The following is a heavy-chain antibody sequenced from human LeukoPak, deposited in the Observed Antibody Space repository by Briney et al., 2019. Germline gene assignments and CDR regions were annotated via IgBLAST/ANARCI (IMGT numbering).Heavy chain of an antibody. D-gene: IGHD3-10*01. CDR1: GFTFSSYA. CDR2: ISGSGGST. J-gene: IGHJ4*02. Sequence: PGGSLRLSCAASGFTFSSYAMSWVRQAPGKGLEWVSAISGSGGSTYYADSVKGRFTVSRDNSRNTLYLQMNSLRADDTAVYYCAKDLGIGGSGFWGQGTLVTVSS. V-gene: IGHV3-23*01. CDR3: AKDLGIGGSGF.